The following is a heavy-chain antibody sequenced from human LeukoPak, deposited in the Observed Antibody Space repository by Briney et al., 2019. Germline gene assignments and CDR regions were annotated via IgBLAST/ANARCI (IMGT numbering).Heavy chain of an antibody. J-gene: IGHJ4*02. CDR2: IKQDGSEK. D-gene: IGHD6-13*01. V-gene: IGHV3-7*01. CDR3: ATDLGSSRPNF. CDR1: GFSFSTYW. Sequence: GGSLRLSCAASGFSFSTYWMSWVRQAPGKGQEWVANIKQDGSEKYYVDSAKGRFTISRDNAKNSLYLQMNSLRAEDTAVYYCATDLGSSRPNFWGQGILVTVSS.